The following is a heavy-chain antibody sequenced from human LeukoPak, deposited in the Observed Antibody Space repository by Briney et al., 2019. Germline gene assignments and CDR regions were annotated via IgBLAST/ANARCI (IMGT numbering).Heavy chain of an antibody. J-gene: IGHJ5*02. D-gene: IGHD6-19*01. CDR3: ARDPQWLVHIWLDP. V-gene: IGHV3-7*01. Sequence: SGGSLRLSCAASGFTFHNYAMSWVRQAPGKGLEWVANIKYDGSQTSYVDSVKGRFTISRDNAKNSLYLQMNSLRAEDTAVYYCARDPQWLVHIWLDPWGQGTLVTVSS. CDR2: IKYDGSQT. CDR1: GFTFHNYA.